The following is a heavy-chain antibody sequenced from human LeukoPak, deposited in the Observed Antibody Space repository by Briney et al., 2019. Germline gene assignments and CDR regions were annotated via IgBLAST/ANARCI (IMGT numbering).Heavy chain of an antibody. Sequence: PGGSLRLSCAASGFTFDDYAMHWVRQSPGKGLEWVSLISGDGEKTFYADSVEGRFTISRDNSKESLYLQMNSLRTEDTALYYCATTVYYDRTGYYRHFQYWGQGTLVIVSS. CDR3: ATTVYYDRTGYYRHFQY. J-gene: IGHJ1*01. CDR2: ISGDGEKT. CDR1: GFTFDDYA. V-gene: IGHV3-43*02. D-gene: IGHD3-22*01.